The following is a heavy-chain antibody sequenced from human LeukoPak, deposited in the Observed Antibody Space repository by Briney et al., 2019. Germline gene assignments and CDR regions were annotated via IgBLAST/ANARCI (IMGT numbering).Heavy chain of an antibody. V-gene: IGHV3-11*01. CDR1: GFTFTDTY. J-gene: IGHJ3*02. D-gene: IGHD6-19*01. CDR2: ISPSGTDI. Sequence: GGSLRLSRAVSGFTFTDTYMTWIRQAPGKGLESLSYISPSGTDISYADSVKGRFTISRDNSKNTLYLQMNSLRAEDTAVYYCAKDKIAVAVDAFDIWGQGTMVTVSS. CDR3: AKDKIAVAVDAFDI.